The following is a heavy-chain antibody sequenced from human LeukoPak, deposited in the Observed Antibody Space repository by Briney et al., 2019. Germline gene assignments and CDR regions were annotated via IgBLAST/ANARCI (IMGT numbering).Heavy chain of an antibody. CDR3: TTGGYCSSTSCYNGADY. J-gene: IGHJ4*02. CDR2: IKSKTDGGTT. V-gene: IGHV3-15*01. Sequence: PGGSLRLSCAASGFTFSNAWMSWVRQAPGKGLEWVGRIKSKTDGGTTDYAAPVKGRFTISRDDSKNTLYLQMNSLKTEDTAVYYCTTGGYCSSTSCYNGADYWGQGTLVTVSS. D-gene: IGHD2-2*02. CDR1: GFTFSNAW.